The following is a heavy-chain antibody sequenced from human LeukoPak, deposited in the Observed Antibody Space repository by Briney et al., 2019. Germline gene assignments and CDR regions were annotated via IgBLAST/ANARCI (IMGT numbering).Heavy chain of an antibody. D-gene: IGHD3-16*01. J-gene: IGHJ4*02. CDR3: ARFGGTFDY. V-gene: IGHV4-34*01. CDR2: INHSGST. CDR1: GGSFSGYY. Sequence: PSETLSLTCAVYGGSFSGYYWSWIRQPPGKGLEWIGEINHSGSTNYNPSLKSRVTISVDTSKNQSSLKLSSVTAADTAVYYCARFGGTFDYWGQGTLVTVSS.